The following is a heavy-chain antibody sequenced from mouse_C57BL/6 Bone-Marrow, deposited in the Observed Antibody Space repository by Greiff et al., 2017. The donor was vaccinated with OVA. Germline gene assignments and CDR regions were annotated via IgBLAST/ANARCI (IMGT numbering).Heavy chain of an antibody. CDR3: ARRAAAQAPFAY. CDR2: FHPYNDDT. Sequence: VKLMESGAELVKPGASVKMSCKASGYTFTTYPIEWMKQNHGKSLEWIGNFHPYNDDTKYNEKFKGKATLTVEKSSSTVYLELSRLTSDDSAVYYCARRAAAQAPFAYWGQGTLVTVSA. D-gene: IGHD3-2*02. J-gene: IGHJ3*01. CDR1: GYTFTTYP. V-gene: IGHV1-47*01.